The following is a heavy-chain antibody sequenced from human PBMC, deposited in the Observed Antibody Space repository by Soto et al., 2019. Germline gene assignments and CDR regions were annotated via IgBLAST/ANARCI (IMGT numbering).Heavy chain of an antibody. CDR1: GYTFTSYY. D-gene: IGHD2-2*01. V-gene: IGHV1-46*03. CDR3: ARAPPDIVVVPAAINYYYMDV. Sequence: ASVKVSCKASGYTFTSYYMHWVRQEHEQGLEWMGIINPSGGSTSYAQKFQGRVTMTRDTSTSTVYMELSSLRSEDTAVYYCARAPPDIVVVPAAINYYYMDVWGKGTTVTVSS. J-gene: IGHJ6*03. CDR2: INPSGGST.